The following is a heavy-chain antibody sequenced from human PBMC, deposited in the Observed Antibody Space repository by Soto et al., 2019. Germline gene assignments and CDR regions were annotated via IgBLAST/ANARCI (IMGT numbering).Heavy chain of an antibody. J-gene: IGHJ5*02. Sequence: PSETLSLTCTVSGGSISSSSYYRGWIRQPPGKGLEWIGSIYYSGSTYYNPSLKSRVTISVDTSKNQFSLKLSSVTAADTAVYYCARQKVDMRFDPWGQGTLVTVSS. V-gene: IGHV4-39*01. CDR2: IYYSGST. CDR3: ARQKVDMRFDP. CDR1: GGSISSSSYY. D-gene: IGHD5-12*01.